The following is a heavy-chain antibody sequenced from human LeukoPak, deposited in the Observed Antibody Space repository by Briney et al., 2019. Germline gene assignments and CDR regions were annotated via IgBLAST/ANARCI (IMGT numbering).Heavy chain of an antibody. CDR1: GYTFTSYG. V-gene: IGHV1-18*01. CDR2: ISAYNGNT. CDR3: SRLPYSSGWTGAHYFDY. J-gene: IGHJ4*02. D-gene: IGHD6-19*01. Sequence: GASVKVSCKASGYTFTSYGISWVRQAPGQGLEWMGWISAYNGNTNYAQKLQGRVTMTTDTSTSTAYMELRSLRSDDTAVYYCSRLPYSSGWTGAHYFDYWGQGTLVTVSS.